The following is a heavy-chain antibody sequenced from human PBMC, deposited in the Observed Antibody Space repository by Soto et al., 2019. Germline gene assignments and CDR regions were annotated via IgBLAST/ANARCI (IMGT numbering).Heavy chain of an antibody. D-gene: IGHD3-22*01. CDR1: GFVFSNAW. Sequence: EVQLVDSGGDLVKPGGSLRLSCAGSGFVFSNAWINWVRQAPGKGLEWVGRIKSKALGGTTDFAAPVRGRFAITRDDSRNMAYMQMNSLNTEDTAVYSCTTDSYSTMIEVRFDYWGHGTPVTVSS. V-gene: IGHV3-15*07. CDR2: IKSKALGGTT. J-gene: IGHJ4*01. CDR3: TTDSYSTMIEVRFDY.